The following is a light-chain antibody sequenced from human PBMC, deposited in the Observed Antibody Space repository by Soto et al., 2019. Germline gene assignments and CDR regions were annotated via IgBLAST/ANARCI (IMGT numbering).Light chain of an antibody. Sequence: QAALTQPASVSGSPGQSITISCTGTSSDVGGYNYVSWYQQHPGKAPKLMIYDVSNRPSGVSNRFSGSKSGNTASLTISGLQAEDEADYYCSSYTSSSTLAYVFGTGNKLTV. J-gene: IGLJ1*01. V-gene: IGLV2-14*01. CDR2: DVS. CDR1: SSDVGGYNY. CDR3: SSYTSSSTLAYV.